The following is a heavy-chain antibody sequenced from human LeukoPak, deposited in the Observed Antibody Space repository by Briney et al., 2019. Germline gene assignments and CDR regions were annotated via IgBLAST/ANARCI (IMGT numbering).Heavy chain of an antibody. V-gene: IGHV4-4*02. CDR3: ARGRDGFNSLPFDY. D-gene: IGHD5-24*01. J-gene: IGHJ4*02. CDR1: GFTFSSYGM. CDR2: IYHSGST. Sequence: GSLRLSCAASGFTFSSYGMSWVRQPPGKGLEWIGEIYHSGSTNYIPSLKTRITISVDKSKNQFSLSLTSVTAADTAVYYCARGRDGFNSLPFDYWGQGTLVTVSS.